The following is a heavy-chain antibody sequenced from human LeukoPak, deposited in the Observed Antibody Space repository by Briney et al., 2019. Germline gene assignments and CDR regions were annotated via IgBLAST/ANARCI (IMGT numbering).Heavy chain of an antibody. Sequence: GSLRLSCAASGFTFSSYSMNWVRQAPGKGLEWVSYIISSSSTIYYADSVKGRFTISRDNAKNSLYLQMNSLRDEDTAVYYCASQNDYGDYYYYGMDVWGQGTTVTVSS. CDR3: ASQNDYGDYYYYGMDV. CDR2: IISSSSTI. D-gene: IGHD4-17*01. CDR1: GFTFSSYS. J-gene: IGHJ6*02. V-gene: IGHV3-48*02.